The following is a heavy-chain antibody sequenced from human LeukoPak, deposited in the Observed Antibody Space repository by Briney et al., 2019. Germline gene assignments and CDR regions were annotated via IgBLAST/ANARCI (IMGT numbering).Heavy chain of an antibody. CDR1: GGSISSSSYY. Sequence: PSETLSLTCTVSGGSISSSSYYWGWIRQPPGKGLEWIGGIYSSGSTYYNPSLKSRVTISVDTSKNQFSLKLSSVTAADTAVYYCARIVVADFDYWGQGTLVTVSS. D-gene: IGHD3-22*01. CDR2: IYSSGST. CDR3: ARIVVADFDY. V-gene: IGHV4-39*01. J-gene: IGHJ4*02.